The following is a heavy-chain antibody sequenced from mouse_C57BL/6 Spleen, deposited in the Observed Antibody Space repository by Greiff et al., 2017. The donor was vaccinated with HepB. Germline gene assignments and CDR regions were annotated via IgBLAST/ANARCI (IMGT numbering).Heavy chain of an antibody. D-gene: IGHD1-1*01. J-gene: IGHJ3*01. V-gene: IGHV1-69*01. CDR3: ARSPDYYYGSSAVAY. CDR1: GYTFTSYW. Sequence: QVQLQQPGAELVMPGASVKLSCKASGYTFTSYWMHWVKQRPGQGLEWIGEIDPSDSYTNYNQKFKGKSTLTVDKSSSTAYMQLSSLTSEDSAVYYCARSPDYYYGSSAVAYWGQGKLVTVAA. CDR2: IDPSDSYT.